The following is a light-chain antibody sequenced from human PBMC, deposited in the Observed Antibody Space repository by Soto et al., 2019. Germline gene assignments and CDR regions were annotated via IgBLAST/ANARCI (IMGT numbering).Light chain of an antibody. J-gene: IGLJ1*01. V-gene: IGLV2-14*01. Sequence: QSALTQPASVSGSPGQSITISCTGTSSDVGAYNYVSWYQQPPGKAPKLMIHDVSNRPSGVSNRVSGSKSGNTASLTISGLQAEDEADYYCSSYTSSSTPYVCGTGTQLTVL. CDR2: DVS. CDR3: SSYTSSSTPYV. CDR1: SSDVGAYNY.